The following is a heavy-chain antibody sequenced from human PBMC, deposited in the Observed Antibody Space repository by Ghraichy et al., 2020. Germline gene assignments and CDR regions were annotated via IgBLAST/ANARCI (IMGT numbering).Heavy chain of an antibody. CDR2: IYPGDSDT. D-gene: IGHD6-19*01. CDR1: GYNFIDQW. CDR3: ARGMTVYDY. V-gene: IGHV5-51*01. J-gene: IGHJ4*02. Sequence: GGSLRLSCKGSGYNFIDQWIGWVRQKPGKGLEWMGIIYPGDSDTRYSPSFEGQVTMSVDKSISTAYLQWTSLKASDTAMYYCARGMTVYDYWGQGTLVTVSS.